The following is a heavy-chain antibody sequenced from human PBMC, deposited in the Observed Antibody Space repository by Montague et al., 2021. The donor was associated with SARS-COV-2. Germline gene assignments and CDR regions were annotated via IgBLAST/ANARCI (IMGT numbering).Heavy chain of an antibody. V-gene: IGHV4-39*07. Sequence: SETLSLTCTVSGGSISSSSYYWGWIRQPPGKGLEWIRTIYYSGXTXYXXXXKXRVTISVDTSKNQFSLKLSSVTAADTAVYYCARGWFSPMLVVVIRGPFDYWGQGALVTVPS. CDR3: ARGWFSPMLVVVIRGPFDY. J-gene: IGHJ4*02. D-gene: IGHD3-22*01. CDR2: IYYSGXT. CDR1: GGSISSSSYY.